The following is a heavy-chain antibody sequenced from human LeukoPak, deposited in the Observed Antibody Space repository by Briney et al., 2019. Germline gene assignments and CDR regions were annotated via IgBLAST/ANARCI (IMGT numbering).Heavy chain of an antibody. D-gene: IGHD1-26*01. CDR1: GGSISSGDYY. CDR3: ARVKEWELLVDY. J-gene: IGHJ4*02. CDR2: IYYSGST. Sequence: SETLSLTCTVSGGSISSGDYYWSWIRQPPGKCLEWIGYIYYSGSTYYNPSLKSRVTISVDTSKNQFSLKLSSVTAADTAVYYCARVKEWELLVDYWGQGTLVTVSS. V-gene: IGHV4-30-4*08.